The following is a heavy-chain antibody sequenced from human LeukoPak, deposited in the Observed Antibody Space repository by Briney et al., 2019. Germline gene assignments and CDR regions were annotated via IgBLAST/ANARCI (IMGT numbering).Heavy chain of an antibody. V-gene: IGHV3-23*01. Sequence: GGSLRLSCAASGFTFNNYAMSWVRQAPGKALEWVSVISGSGAGTNYADSVKGRFTISRDNSKNTLYLQMNSLRGDDTAVYYCAKDRSYGAPYDVFDIWGQGTKVTVSS. CDR1: GFTFNNYA. D-gene: IGHD5-18*01. J-gene: IGHJ3*02. CDR2: ISGSGAGT. CDR3: AKDRSYGAPYDVFDI.